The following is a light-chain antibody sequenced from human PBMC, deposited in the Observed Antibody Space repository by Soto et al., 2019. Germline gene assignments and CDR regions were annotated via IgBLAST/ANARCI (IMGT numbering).Light chain of an antibody. CDR3: QQLNSYPPYT. V-gene: IGKV1-9*01. CDR1: QGISSY. J-gene: IGKJ2*01. CDR2: AAS. Sequence: DIPLTQSPSFLSASVGDRVTITCRASQGISSYLAWYQQNPGKAPKLLIYAASTLQTGVPSRFSGSGSGTEFTLTISSLQPEDFATYYCQQLNSYPPYTFDQGTKLEIK.